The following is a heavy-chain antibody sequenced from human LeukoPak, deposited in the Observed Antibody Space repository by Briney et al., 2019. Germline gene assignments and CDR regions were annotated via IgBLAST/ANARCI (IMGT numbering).Heavy chain of an antibody. CDR3: ARQPPFVLRYFDWLPFEDY. J-gene: IGHJ4*02. Sequence: SETLSLTCTVSGGSISSSSYYWGWIRQPPGKGLEWIGSIYYSGNTYYNPSLKSRVTISVDTSKNQFSLKLSSVTAADTAVYYCARQPPFVLRYFDWLPFEDYWGQGTLVTVSS. CDR2: IYYSGNT. V-gene: IGHV4-39*01. CDR1: GGSISSSSYY. D-gene: IGHD3-9*01.